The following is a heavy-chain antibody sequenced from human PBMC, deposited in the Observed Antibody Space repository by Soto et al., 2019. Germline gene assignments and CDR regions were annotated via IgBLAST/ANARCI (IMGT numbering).Heavy chain of an antibody. Sequence: SEMLSLTCTVSGGSISSYYWSWIRQPPGKGLEWIGYIYYSGSTNYNPSLKSRVTISVDTSKNQFSLKLSSVTAADTAVYYCARHDGITGTTNYFDYWGQGTLVTVSS. D-gene: IGHD1-7*01. J-gene: IGHJ4*02. CDR1: GGSISSYY. CDR2: IYYSGST. V-gene: IGHV4-59*08. CDR3: ARHDGITGTTNYFDY.